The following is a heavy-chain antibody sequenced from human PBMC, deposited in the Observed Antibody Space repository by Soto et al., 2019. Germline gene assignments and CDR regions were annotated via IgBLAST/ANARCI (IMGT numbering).Heavy chain of an antibody. J-gene: IGHJ5*02. V-gene: IGHV1-2*04. D-gene: IGHD6-19*01. CDR2: INPNSGGT. CDR3: ARGIAVAGTGVWFDP. Sequence: GASMKVSCKASGYTFTGYYMYWVRQAPGQGLEWMGWINPNSGGTNYAQKFQGWVTMTRDTSISTAYMELSRLRSDDTAVYYCARGIAVAGTGVWFDPWGQGTLVTVSS. CDR1: GYTFTGYY.